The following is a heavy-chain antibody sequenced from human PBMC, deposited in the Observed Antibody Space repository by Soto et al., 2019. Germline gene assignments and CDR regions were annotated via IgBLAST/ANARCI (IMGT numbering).Heavy chain of an antibody. Sequence: GGSLRLSCAVSGFSFSSYGMHWVRQAPGKGLEWVAVISHDGSYENHGDSVKGRFTISRDNSKNTLYLQMNSLRAEDTAVYYCAKDPGYYYYYYYMDVWGKGTTVTVSS. D-gene: IGHD3-10*01. CDR2: ISHDGSYE. V-gene: IGHV3-30*18. J-gene: IGHJ6*03. CDR3: AKDPGYYYYYYYMDV. CDR1: GFSFSSYG.